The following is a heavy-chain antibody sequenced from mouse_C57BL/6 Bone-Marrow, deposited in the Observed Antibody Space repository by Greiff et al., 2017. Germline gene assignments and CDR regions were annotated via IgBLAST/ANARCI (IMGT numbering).Heavy chain of an antibody. J-gene: IGHJ4*01. CDR1: GISITTGNYR. CDR3: ARDYYGSSQSFYAMDY. V-gene: IGHV3-5*01. Sequence: VQLQQSGPGLVKPSQTVFLTCTVTGISITTGNYRWSWIRQFPGNKLEWIGYIYYSGTITYNPSLTSRTTITRDTPKNQFFLEMNSLTAEDTATYYCARDYYGSSQSFYAMDYWGQGTSATVSS. CDR2: IYYSGTI. D-gene: IGHD1-1*01.